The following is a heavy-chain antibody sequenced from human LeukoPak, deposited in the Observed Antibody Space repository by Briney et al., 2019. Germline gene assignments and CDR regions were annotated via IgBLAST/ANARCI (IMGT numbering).Heavy chain of an antibody. Sequence: PGGSLRLSCAASGFTFNNYAMTWVRQAPGKGLEWVSAISGDSAYIYYADSVKGRFTTSRDNSKNTLYLQMNSLRAEDTAVYYCAKDIVVVPAAKDHFDYWGQGTLVTVSS. CDR3: AKDIVVVPAAKDHFDY. CDR2: ISGDSAYI. CDR1: GFTFNNYA. D-gene: IGHD2-2*01. V-gene: IGHV3-23*01. J-gene: IGHJ4*02.